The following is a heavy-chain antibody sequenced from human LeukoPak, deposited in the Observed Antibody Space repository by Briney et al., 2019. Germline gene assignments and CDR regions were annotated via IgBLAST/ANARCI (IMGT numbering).Heavy chain of an antibody. CDR1: GFTFSSYG. D-gene: IGHD3-16*02. CDR2: INDDGSTT. Sequence: GGTLRLSSAASGFTFSSYGMSWARQAPGKGLAWVSRINDDGSTTSYADSVKGRFTISRDNAKNTLYLQMNSLRAEDTAVYYCAKGGSYRSQPYFDYWGQGTPVTVSS. J-gene: IGHJ4*02. CDR3: AKGGSYRSQPYFDY. V-gene: IGHV3-74*01.